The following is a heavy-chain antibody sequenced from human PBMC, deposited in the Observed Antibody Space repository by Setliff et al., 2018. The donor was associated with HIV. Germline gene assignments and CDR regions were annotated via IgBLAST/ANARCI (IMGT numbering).Heavy chain of an antibody. CDR3: ARVPRITTLRNAFDI. D-gene: IGHD3-3*01. CDR2: IYYSGST. CDR1: GDSISDYY. J-gene: IGHJ3*02. Sequence: SETLSLTCTVSGDSISDYYWTWIRQPPGKGLEWIGYIYYSGSTNYNPSLKSRVTISIDTSKNQFSLKLSSVTAADTAIYYCARVPRITTLRNAFDIWGQGTMVTVSS. V-gene: IGHV4-59*12.